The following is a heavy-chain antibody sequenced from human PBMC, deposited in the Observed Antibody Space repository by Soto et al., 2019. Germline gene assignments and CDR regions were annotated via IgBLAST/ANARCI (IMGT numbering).Heavy chain of an antibody. CDR1: GGSFSGYY. CDR3: ATPRGYSYGPFNY. V-gene: IGHV4-34*01. J-gene: IGHJ4*02. D-gene: IGHD5-18*01. Sequence: SETLSLTCAVYGGSFSGYYWSWIRQPPGKGLEWIGEINHSGSTNYNPSLKSQVTISVDTSKNQFSLKLSSVTAADTAVYYCATPRGYSYGPFNYWGQGTLVTVSS. CDR2: INHSGST.